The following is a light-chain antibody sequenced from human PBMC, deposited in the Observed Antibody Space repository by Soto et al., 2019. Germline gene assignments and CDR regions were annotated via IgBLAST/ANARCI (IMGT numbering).Light chain of an antibody. CDR2: DAS. CDR3: QQYGSSPET. CDR1: QSVSSTY. Sequence: EIVLTQSPGTLSLSPGERATLSCRASQSVSSTYLAWYQQKPGQAPRLLIYDASSRATGIPDRFSGGGSGTDFTLTISRLEAEDFAAYYCQQYGSSPETFGQGTKVDIK. J-gene: IGKJ1*01. V-gene: IGKV3-20*01.